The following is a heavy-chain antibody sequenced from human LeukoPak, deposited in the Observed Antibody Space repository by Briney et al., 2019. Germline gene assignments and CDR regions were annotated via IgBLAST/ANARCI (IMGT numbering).Heavy chain of an antibody. CDR3: ARGSRYSSGWYDY. V-gene: IGHV3-21*01. CDR1: GFTFSSYS. J-gene: IGHJ4*02. D-gene: IGHD6-19*01. CDR2: ISSSSSYI. Sequence: GGSLTLSCAASGFTFSSYSTNWARQAPGEGLEWVSSISSSSSYIYYADSVKGRFTISRDNAKNSLYLQMNSLRAEDTAVYYCARGSRYSSGWYDYWGQGTLVTVSS.